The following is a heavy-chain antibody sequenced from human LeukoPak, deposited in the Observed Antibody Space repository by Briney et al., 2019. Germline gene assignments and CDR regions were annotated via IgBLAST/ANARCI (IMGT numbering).Heavy chain of an antibody. J-gene: IGHJ4*02. CDR3: ARGPTYYDFWSGYYTSGDTAIGFDY. D-gene: IGHD3-3*01. Sequence: SETLFLTCAVYGGSFSGYYWSWIRQHPGKGLEWIGYIYYSGSTYYNPSLKSRVTISVDTSKNQFSLKLSSVTAADTAVYYCARGPTYYDFWSGYYTSGDTAIGFDYWGQGTLVTVSS. V-gene: IGHV4-31*11. CDR2: IYYSGST. CDR1: GGSFSGYY.